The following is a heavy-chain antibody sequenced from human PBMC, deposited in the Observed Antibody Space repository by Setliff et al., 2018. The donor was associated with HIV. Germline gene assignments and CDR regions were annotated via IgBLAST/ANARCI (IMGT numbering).Heavy chain of an antibody. D-gene: IGHD3-22*01. CDR3: ARFMAADYYDTSGYFHH. Sequence: EASVKVSCKASGGTFSSYAISWVRQAPGQGLEWMGGIIPIFGTANYAQKFQGRVTITADESTSTAYMELSSLKSDDTAVYYCARFMAADYYDTSGYFHHWGQGTLVTVSS. V-gene: IGHV1-69*13. CDR2: IIPIFGTA. J-gene: IGHJ1*01. CDR1: GGTFSSYA.